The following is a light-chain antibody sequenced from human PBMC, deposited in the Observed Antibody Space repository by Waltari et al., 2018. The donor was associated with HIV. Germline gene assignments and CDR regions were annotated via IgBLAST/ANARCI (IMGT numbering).Light chain of an antibody. CDR2: WAS. J-gene: IGKJ3*01. V-gene: IGKV4-1*01. Sequence: DIVMTQSQDSLAVSLGERATINCKSSQSVIYSSNNKNYLSWFQQKPGQPPRLLIYWASTRETGVPDRFSGGGSGTDFTLTISSLQAEDVAVYYCQQYYSTPFTFGPGTRVDIK. CDR1: QSVIYSSNNKNY. CDR3: QQYYSTPFT.